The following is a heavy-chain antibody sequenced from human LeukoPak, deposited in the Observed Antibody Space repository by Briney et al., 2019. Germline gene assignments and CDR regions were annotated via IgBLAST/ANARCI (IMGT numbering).Heavy chain of an antibody. CDR3: ARENYYDSSGYWDC. CDR1: GYTFTGYY. V-gene: IGHV1-2*04. CDR2: INPNSGGT. D-gene: IGHD3-22*01. Sequence: EASVTVSCTASGYTFTGYYMHWVRQAPGQGLEWMGWINPNSGGTNYAQKFQGWVTMTRDTSISTAYMELSRLRSDDTAVYYCARENYYDSSGYWDCWGQGTLVTVSS. J-gene: IGHJ4*02.